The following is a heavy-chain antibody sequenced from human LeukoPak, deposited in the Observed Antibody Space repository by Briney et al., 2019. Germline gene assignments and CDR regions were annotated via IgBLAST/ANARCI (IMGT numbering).Heavy chain of an antibody. V-gene: IGHV3-23*01. J-gene: IGHJ6*03. D-gene: IGHD3-22*01. CDR2: ISGSGGST. CDR3: AKNPSYSSGYYYGNYYYMDV. Sequence: GGSLRLSCAASGFTFSSYAMSWVRQAPGKGLEWVSAISGSGGSTYYADSVKGRFTISRDNSKNTLYLQMNSLRAEDTAVYYCAKNPSYSSGYYYGNYYYMDVGGKGTTVTVSS. CDR1: GFTFSSYA.